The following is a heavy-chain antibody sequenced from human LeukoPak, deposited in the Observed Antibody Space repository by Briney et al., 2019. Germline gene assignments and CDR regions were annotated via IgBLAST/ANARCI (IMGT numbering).Heavy chain of an antibody. Sequence: GASVKVSCKASGYTFTSYGISWVRQAPGQGLEWMGWISAHNGNTNYAQKLQGRVTMTTDTSTSTAYMELRSLRSDDTAVYYCARVDFGVPAAILDYWGQGTLVTVSS. CDR1: GYTFTSYG. CDR3: ARVDFGVPAAILDY. D-gene: IGHD2-2*02. CDR2: ISAHNGNT. V-gene: IGHV1-18*01. J-gene: IGHJ4*02.